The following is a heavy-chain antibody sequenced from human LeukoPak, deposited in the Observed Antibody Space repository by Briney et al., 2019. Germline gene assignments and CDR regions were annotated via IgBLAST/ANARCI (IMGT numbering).Heavy chain of an antibody. Sequence: GGSLRLSCAGSGFIFNNYAMHWVRQPPGKGLGWVSGISWNSGSIDYADSVKGRFTISRDNAKNSLYLQMNSLRVEDTAFYYCAKDNRRHYTSGPNPDSLHWGQGALVTVSS. V-gene: IGHV3-9*01. CDR3: AKDNRRHYTSGPNPDSLH. CDR1: GFIFNNYA. D-gene: IGHD6-19*01. CDR2: ISWNSGSI. J-gene: IGHJ4*02.